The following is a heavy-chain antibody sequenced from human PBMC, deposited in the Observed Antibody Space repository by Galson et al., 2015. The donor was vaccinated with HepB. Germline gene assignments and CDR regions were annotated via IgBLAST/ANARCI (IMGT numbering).Heavy chain of an antibody. Sequence: SETLSLTCTVSGGSVSTYYWSWIRQPPGKGLDWIGYIYNTGSTNYNPSLKSRVTISVDTSKNQFSLKLSSVTAADTAMYYCARHRKGLNWFDLWGQGTLVAVSS. CDR2: IYNTGST. CDR3: ARHRKGLNWFDL. V-gene: IGHV4-59*08. D-gene: IGHD2-15*01. CDR1: GGSVSTYY. J-gene: IGHJ5*02.